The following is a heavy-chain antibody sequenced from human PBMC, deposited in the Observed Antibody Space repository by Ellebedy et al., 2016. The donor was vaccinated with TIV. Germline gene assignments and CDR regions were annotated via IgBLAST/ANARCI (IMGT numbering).Heavy chain of an antibody. CDR1: GFIFSSYA. J-gene: IGHJ5*02. CDR3: ANRAYTSDWP. Sequence: GESLKISCTASGFIFSSYAMNWVRQAPGKGLEWVSAITVTSHVTYYADSVKGRFTISRDNSKNTLYLQMNSLRAEDTAIYYCANRAYTSDWPWGQGTLVTVSS. CDR2: ITVTSHVT. V-gene: IGHV3-23*01. D-gene: IGHD6-19*01.